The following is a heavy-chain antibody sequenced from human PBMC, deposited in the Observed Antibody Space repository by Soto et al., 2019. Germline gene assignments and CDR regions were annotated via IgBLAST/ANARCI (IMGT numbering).Heavy chain of an antibody. CDR1: GGSISSSSCY. CDR3: ASYYYGSGSYIYYYYGMDV. D-gene: IGHD3-10*01. CDR2: IYYSGST. V-gene: IGHV4-39*01. Sequence: SVTLSVTCTVAGGSISSSSCYWGWIRQPPGKGLEWIGSIYYSGSTYYNPSLKSRVTISVDTSKNQFSLKLSSVTAADTAVYYCASYYYGSGSYIYYYYGMDVWGQGTTVTVSS. J-gene: IGHJ6*02.